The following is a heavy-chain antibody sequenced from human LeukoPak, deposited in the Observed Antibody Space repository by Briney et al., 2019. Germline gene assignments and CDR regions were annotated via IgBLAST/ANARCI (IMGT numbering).Heavy chain of an antibody. CDR1: GFTFSSYW. CDR3: ARDDNWNYGDY. CDR2: INSDGSST. D-gene: IGHD1-7*01. Sequence: PGGSLRLSCAASGFTFSSYWMHWVRQAPGKGRVWVSRINSDGSSTSYADSMKGRFTISRDNAKNTLYLQMNSLRAEDTAVYYCARDDNWNYGDYWGQGTLVTVSS. V-gene: IGHV3-74*01. J-gene: IGHJ4*02.